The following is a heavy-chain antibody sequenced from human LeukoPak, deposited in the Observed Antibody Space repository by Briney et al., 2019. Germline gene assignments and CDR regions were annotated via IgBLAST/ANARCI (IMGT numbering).Heavy chain of an antibody. CDR3: AKGVWTDYTITHFDY. V-gene: IGHV3-23*01. Sequence: GGSLRLSCAASGFTFSSYAMSWVRQAPGKGLEWVSAISGSGGSTFYADSVKGRFTLSRDNSKNTLYLQMNSLRAEDTAVYFCAKGVWTDYTITHFDYWGRGALVTVS. J-gene: IGHJ4*02. CDR1: GFTFSSYA. CDR2: ISGSGGST. D-gene: IGHD3/OR15-3a*01.